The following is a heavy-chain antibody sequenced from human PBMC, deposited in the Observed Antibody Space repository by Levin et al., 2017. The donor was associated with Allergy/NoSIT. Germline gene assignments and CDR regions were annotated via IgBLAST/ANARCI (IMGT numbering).Heavy chain of an antibody. CDR2: IYPGDSDT. V-gene: IGHV5-51*01. CDR1: GYSFTSYW. CDR3: ARKTYYYDSSGYSYYFDY. D-gene: IGHD3-22*01. Sequence: GESLKISCKGSGYSFTSYWIGWVRQMPGKGLEWMGIIYPGDSDTRYSPSFQGQVTISADKSISTAYLQWSSLKASDTAMYYCARKTYYYDSSGYSYYFDYWGQGTLVTVSS. J-gene: IGHJ4*02.